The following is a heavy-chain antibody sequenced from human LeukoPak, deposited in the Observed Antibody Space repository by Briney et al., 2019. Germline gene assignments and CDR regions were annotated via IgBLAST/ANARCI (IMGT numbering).Heavy chain of an antibody. CDR2: IYHSGST. Sequence: SETLSLTCTVSGYSISSGYYWGWIRQPPGKGLEWIGSIYHSGSTYYNPSLKSRVTISVDTSKNQFSLKLSSVTAADTAVYYCARVVRITMVRGVGDWFDPWGQGTLVTVSS. CDR1: GYSISSGYY. CDR3: ARVVRITMVRGVGDWFDP. V-gene: IGHV4-38-2*02. J-gene: IGHJ5*02. D-gene: IGHD3-10*01.